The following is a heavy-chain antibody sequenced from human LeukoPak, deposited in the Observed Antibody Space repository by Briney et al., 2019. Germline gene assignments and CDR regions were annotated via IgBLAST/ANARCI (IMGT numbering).Heavy chain of an antibody. J-gene: IGHJ6*03. CDR2: IHHTETS. CDR1: GASISSQY. V-gene: IGHV4-59*08. D-gene: IGHD3-10*01. CDR3: ARHRYYYRSGSYYGAPYYMDV. Sequence: SETLSLTCTVSGASISSQYWSWIRKTPGKGLEWIAYIHHTETSKYNPSLKSRVTISIDTSMNQFSLTLSSVTAADTAVYYCARHRYYYRSGSYYGAPYYMDVWGKGTTVTISS.